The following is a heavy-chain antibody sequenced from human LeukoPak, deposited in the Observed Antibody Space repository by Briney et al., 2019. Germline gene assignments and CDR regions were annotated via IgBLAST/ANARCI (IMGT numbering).Heavy chain of an antibody. J-gene: IGHJ4*02. CDR1: GGSISSSSYY. CDR2: TYYSGST. Sequence: SETLSLTCTVSGGSISSSSYYWGWIRQPPGKGLEWIGSTYYSGSTYYNPSLKSRVTISVDTSKNQFSLKLSSVTAADTAVYYCARLRREDSSGYPYYFDYWGQGTLVTVSS. V-gene: IGHV4-39*01. D-gene: IGHD3-22*01. CDR3: ARLRREDSSGYPYYFDY.